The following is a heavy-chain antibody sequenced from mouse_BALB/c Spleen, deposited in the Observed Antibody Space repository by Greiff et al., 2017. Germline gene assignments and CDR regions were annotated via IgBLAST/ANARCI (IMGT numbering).Heavy chain of an antibody. CDR1: GFSLTSYD. V-gene: IGHV2-9-2*01. CDR3: VREGTTVSYYYAMDY. J-gene: IGHJ4*01. Sequence: QVQLKESGPGLVAPSQSLSITCTVSGFSLTSYDISWIRQPPGKGLEWLGVIWTGGGTNYNSAFMSRLSISKDNSKSQVFLKMNSLQTDDTAIYYCVREGTTVSYYYAMDYWGQGTSVTVSS. D-gene: IGHD1-1*01. CDR2: IWTGGGT.